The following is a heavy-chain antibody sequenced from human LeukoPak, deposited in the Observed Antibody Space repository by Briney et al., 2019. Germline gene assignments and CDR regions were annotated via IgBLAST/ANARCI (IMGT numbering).Heavy chain of an antibody. J-gene: IGHJ4*02. D-gene: IGHD2-15*01. CDR1: GGSISSGDYF. CDR3: ARTVVVAQFDS. Sequence: PSQTLSLTCTVSGGSISSGDYFWTWIRQHPGKGLEWIGYIYRSGSTYYNPSLKSRVTISIDTSKNQFSLKMSSVTAADTAMYYCARTVVVAQFDSWGQGTLATVSS. V-gene: IGHV4-31*03. CDR2: IYRSGST.